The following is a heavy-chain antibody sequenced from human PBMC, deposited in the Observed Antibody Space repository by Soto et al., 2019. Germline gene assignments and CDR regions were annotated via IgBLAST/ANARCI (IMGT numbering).Heavy chain of an antibody. D-gene: IGHD2-15*01. V-gene: IGHV4-4*02. CDR2: IYHSGST. CDR1: GGSISSSNW. CDR3: ARAPPEGYCRGGSGRPIDY. J-gene: IGHJ4*02. Sequence: QVQLQESGPGLVKPSGTLSLTCAVSGGSISSSNWWSWVRQPPGKGLEWIGEIYHSGSTNYNPSLMSRVTISVDESKDRFSRKLTAVTAADTAVYYCARAPPEGYCRGGSGRPIDYWGQGALVTVS.